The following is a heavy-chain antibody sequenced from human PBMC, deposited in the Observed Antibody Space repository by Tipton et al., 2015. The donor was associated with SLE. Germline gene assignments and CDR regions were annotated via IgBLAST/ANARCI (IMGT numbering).Heavy chain of an antibody. D-gene: IGHD3-3*01. CDR2: ISGSGGST. CDR1: GFTFSSYA. V-gene: IGHV3-23*01. J-gene: IGHJ4*02. Sequence: SLRLSCAASGFTFSSYAMNWVRQAPGKGLEWVSAISGSGGSTYHADSVKGRFTISRDNSKNTLYLQMNSLRAEDTAVYYCAKEGITIFGVVISFFDYWGQGTLVTVSS. CDR3: AKEGITIFGVVISFFDY.